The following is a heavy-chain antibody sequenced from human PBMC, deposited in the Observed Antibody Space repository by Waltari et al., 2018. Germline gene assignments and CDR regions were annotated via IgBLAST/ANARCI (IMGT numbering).Heavy chain of an antibody. V-gene: IGHV4-34*01. CDR3: ARVRPTYYDFWSGYLSNYYFDY. D-gene: IGHD3-3*01. CDR1: GGSFSGYY. CDR2: INHSGST. J-gene: IGHJ4*02. Sequence: QVQLQQWGAGLLKPSETLSLTCAVYGGSFSGYYWSWIRQPPGKGLAWIGEINHSGSTNYNPSLKSRVTISVDTSKNQFSLKLSSVTAADTAVYYCARVRPTYYDFWSGYLSNYYFDYWGQGTLVTVSS.